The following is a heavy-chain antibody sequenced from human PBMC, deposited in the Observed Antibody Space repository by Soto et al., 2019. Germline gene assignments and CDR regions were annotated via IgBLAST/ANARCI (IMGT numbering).Heavy chain of an antibody. CDR1: GDSFTSYD. J-gene: IGHJ6*03. D-gene: IGHD3-10*01. Sequence: GTSVKLSCEACGDSFTSYDINWVRQATRQGLEWMGWMNPNSGNTGYAQKFQGRVTMTRNTSISTAYMELSSLRSEDTAVYYCARGRYYGSGNGYYYYYMDVWGKGTTVTVSS. CDR3: ARGRYYGSGNGYYYYYMDV. CDR2: MNPNSGNT. V-gene: IGHV1-8*01.